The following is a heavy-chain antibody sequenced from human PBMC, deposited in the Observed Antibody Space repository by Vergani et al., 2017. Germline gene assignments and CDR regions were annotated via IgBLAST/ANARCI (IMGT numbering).Heavy chain of an antibody. D-gene: IGHD5-18*01. CDR3: AKDPRPMGTSDWFDP. J-gene: IGHJ5*02. Sequence: QVQLVESGGGVVQPGGSLRLSCAASGYTLSSYGMHWVRQAPGKGLEWVAFIRYDGNNKYYADSVKGRFTISRDSSKNTMYLQMGSLRAEDTALYYCAKDPRPMGTSDWFDPWGQGTLVTVSS. CDR1: GYTLSSYG. CDR2: IRYDGNNK. V-gene: IGHV3-30*02.